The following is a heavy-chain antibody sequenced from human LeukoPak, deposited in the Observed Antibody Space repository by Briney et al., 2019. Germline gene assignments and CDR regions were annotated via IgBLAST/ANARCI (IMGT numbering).Heavy chain of an antibody. CDR2: ISAYNGNT. J-gene: IGHJ4*02. V-gene: IGHV1-18*01. CDR1: GYTFTSYG. CDR3: ARERRSRLYYYDSSGYLV. Sequence: WASVKVSCKASGYTFTSYGISWVRQAPGQGLEWMGWISAYNGNTNYAQKLQGRVTMTTDISTSTAYMELRSLRSDDTAVYYCARERRSRLYYYDSSGYLVWGQGTLVTVSS. D-gene: IGHD3-22*01.